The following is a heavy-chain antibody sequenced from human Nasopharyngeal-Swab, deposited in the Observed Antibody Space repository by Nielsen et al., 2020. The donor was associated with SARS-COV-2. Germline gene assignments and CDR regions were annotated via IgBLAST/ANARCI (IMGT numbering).Heavy chain of an antibody. Sequence: SGPTLVKPTQTLTLTCSFSGFSLTTSGVGVAWIRQPPGKALEWPALIYWDDDQRYNPSLKTRLTIHKDTSKDQVVLTLTNMGPVDSGTYYCAHITRGVERDTIFGVPLASLSYYYMDVWGKGTTVTVS. V-gene: IGHV2-5*02. CDR3: AHITRGVERDTIFGVPLASLSYYYMDV. CDR2: IYWDDDQ. J-gene: IGHJ6*03. D-gene: IGHD3-3*01. CDR1: GFSLTTSGVG.